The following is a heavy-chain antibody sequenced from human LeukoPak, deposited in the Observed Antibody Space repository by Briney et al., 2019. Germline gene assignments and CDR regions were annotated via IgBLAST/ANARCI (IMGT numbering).Heavy chain of an antibody. Sequence: QPGGSLRLSCAASGFTFSSYVMHWVRQAPGKGLEWVAVIWYDGSNKYYADSVKGRFTISRDNSKNTLYLQMNSLRAEDTAVYYCARGQAAAGSPDAFDIWGQGTMVTVSS. D-gene: IGHD6-13*01. CDR1: GFTFSSYV. V-gene: IGHV3-33*01. CDR2: IWYDGSNK. CDR3: ARGQAAAGSPDAFDI. J-gene: IGHJ3*02.